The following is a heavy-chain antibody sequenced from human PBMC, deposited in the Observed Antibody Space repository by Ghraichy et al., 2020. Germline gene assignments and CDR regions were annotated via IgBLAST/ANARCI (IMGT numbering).Heavy chain of an antibody. CDR2: ISGSGGNT. V-gene: IGHV3-23*01. J-gene: IGHJ3*02. CDR3: AKDRGTMIVVIRANAFDI. Sequence: LSLTCAASGFTFSYYAMSWVRQAPGKELEWVSAISGSGGNTYYADSVKGRFTISRDNSKNTLSLQMNSLRAEDTAVYYCAKDRGTMIVVIRANAFDIWGQGTMVTVSS. D-gene: IGHD3-22*01. CDR1: GFTFSYYA.